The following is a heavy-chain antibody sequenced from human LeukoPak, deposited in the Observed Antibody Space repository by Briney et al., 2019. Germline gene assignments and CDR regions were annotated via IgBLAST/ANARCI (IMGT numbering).Heavy chain of an antibody. D-gene: IGHD1-7*01. Sequence: GGSLRLSCAASGFTFSSYAMHWVRQAPGKGLEWVAVISYDGSNKYYADSVKGRFTISRDNSKNTLYLQMNSLRAEDTAVYYCARVGYNWNYEVYWGQGTLVTVSS. CDR1: GFTFSSYA. V-gene: IGHV3-30-3*01. CDR2: ISYDGSNK. J-gene: IGHJ4*02. CDR3: ARVGYNWNYEVY.